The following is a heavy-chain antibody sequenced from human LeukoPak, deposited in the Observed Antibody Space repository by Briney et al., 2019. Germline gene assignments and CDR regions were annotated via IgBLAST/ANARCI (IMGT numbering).Heavy chain of an antibody. V-gene: IGHV4-59*01. Sequence: KPSETLSLTCTVSGGSISSYYWSWIRQPPGKGLGWIGYIYYSGSTNYNPSLKSRVTISVDTSKNQFSLKLSSVTAADTAVYYCARGLAAAGTFDYWGQGTLVTVSS. CDR1: GGSISSYY. CDR3: ARGLAAAGTFDY. D-gene: IGHD6-13*01. J-gene: IGHJ4*02. CDR2: IYYSGST.